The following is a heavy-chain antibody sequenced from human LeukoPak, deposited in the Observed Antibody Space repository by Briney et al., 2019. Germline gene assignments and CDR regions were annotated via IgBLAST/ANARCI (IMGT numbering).Heavy chain of an antibody. CDR2: IKQDGSEK. V-gene: IGHV3-7*04. CDR3: ARDSAGVPFDY. CDR1: GGSIISSNW. J-gene: IGHJ4*02. D-gene: IGHD3-10*01. Sequence: PSGTLSLTCAVSGGSIISSNWWSWVRQPPGKGLEWVANIKQDGSEKYYVDSVKGRFTISRDNAKNSLYLQMNSLRAEDTAVYYCARDSAGVPFDYWGQGTLVTVSS.